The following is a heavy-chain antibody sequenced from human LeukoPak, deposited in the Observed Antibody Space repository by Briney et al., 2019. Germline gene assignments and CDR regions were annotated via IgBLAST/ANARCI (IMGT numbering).Heavy chain of an antibody. CDR2: ISWNSGSI. CDR3: AKDIATGNRLYYFDY. V-gene: IGHV3-9*01. Sequence: SGGSLRLSCVASGLTFSDYSINWVRRAPGKGLEWVSGISWNSGSIGYADSVKGRFTISRDNAKNSLYLQMNSLRAEDTALYYCAKDIATGNRLYYFDYWGQGTLVTVSS. J-gene: IGHJ4*02. D-gene: IGHD1-14*01. CDR1: GLTFSDYS.